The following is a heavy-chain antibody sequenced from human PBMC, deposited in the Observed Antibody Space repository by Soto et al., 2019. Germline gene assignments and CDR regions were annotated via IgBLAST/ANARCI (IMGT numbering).Heavy chain of an antibody. Sequence: QVQLVQSGAEVKKPGASVKVSCKASGYTFHNYGVSWMRQAPGQGLEWVGWISGYNGNTYYAQKVQGRVTVTTDTFTNTAYLELRSLRSDVTAMYYCARGSPGGAGSYLPFDYWGQGTLVTVSS. CDR2: ISGYNGNT. J-gene: IGHJ4*02. V-gene: IGHV1-18*01. CDR1: GYTFHNYG. CDR3: ARGSPGGAGSYLPFDY. D-gene: IGHD3-10*01.